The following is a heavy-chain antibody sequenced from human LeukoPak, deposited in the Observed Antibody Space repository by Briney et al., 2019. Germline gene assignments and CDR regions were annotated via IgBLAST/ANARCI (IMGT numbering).Heavy chain of an antibody. D-gene: IGHD5-18*01. V-gene: IGHV3-21*01. CDR1: GFTFSSCS. Sequence: KTGGSLRLSCAASGFTFSSCSMNWVRQAPGKGLEWVSSISSSSSHIYYADSVKGRFTISRDNAKNSLYLQMNSLRAEDTAVYYCARDVNGYDYWGQGTLVTVSS. CDR3: ARDVNGYDY. J-gene: IGHJ4*02. CDR2: ISSSSSHI.